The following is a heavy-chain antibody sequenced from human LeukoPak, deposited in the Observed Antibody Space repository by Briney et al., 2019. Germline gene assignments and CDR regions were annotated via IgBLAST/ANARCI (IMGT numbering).Heavy chain of an antibody. Sequence: GGSLRLSCAASGFTFSDYYMSWTRQAPGKGLEWVSYISSSGSTIYYADSVKGRFTISRDNAKNSLYLQMNSLRAEDTAVYYCASGAVAALFDYWGQGTLVTVSS. CDR3: ASGAVAALFDY. V-gene: IGHV3-11*01. D-gene: IGHD2-15*01. J-gene: IGHJ4*02. CDR2: ISSSGSTI. CDR1: GFTFSDYY.